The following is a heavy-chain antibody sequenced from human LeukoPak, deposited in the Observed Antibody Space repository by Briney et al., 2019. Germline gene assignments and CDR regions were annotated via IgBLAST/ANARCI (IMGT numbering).Heavy chain of an antibody. Sequence: PSETLSLICTLSSHPISIFYWLCMPKPTGKGRVWLGYFYYSGSTDYNTSHKSRVTISVDTSKNQSSLKLSSVPAADTAVYYCARATYYDSSGYYFNAFDIWGQGTMVTVSS. D-gene: IGHD3-22*01. J-gene: IGHJ3*02. CDR2: FYYSGST. CDR3: ARATYYDSSGYYFNAFDI. V-gene: IGHV4-59*13. CDR1: SHPISIFY.